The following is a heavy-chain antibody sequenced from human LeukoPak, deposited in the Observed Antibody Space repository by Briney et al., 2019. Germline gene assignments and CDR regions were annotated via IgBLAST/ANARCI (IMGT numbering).Heavy chain of an antibody. CDR2: IYTSGST. D-gene: IGHD2-15*01. CDR1: GGSISSYY. J-gene: IGHJ2*01. Sequence: SETLSLTCTVSGGSISSYYWSWIRQPAGKGLEWIGRIYTSGSTNYNPFLKSRVTMSVDTSKNQFSLKLSSVTAADTAVYYCAREWGDCSGGSCHWYFDLWGRGTLVTVSS. V-gene: IGHV4-4*07. CDR3: AREWGDCSGGSCHWYFDL.